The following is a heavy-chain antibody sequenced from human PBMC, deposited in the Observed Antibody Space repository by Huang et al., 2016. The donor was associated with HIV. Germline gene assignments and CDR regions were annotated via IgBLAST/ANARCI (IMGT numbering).Heavy chain of an antibody. CDR1: GFTFSNSA. Sequence: QVQLVESGGGVVQPGTSLRLSCAASGFTFSNSAMKWVRQVPGKGLEWVGVISNEGSTKYYADSVKGRFTISRDNSKNTVYLQMNSLRAEDTAVYYCARSEPSRYYFDYWGQGTLVTVSS. CDR3: ARSEPSRYYFDY. J-gene: IGHJ4*02. V-gene: IGHV3-30-3*01. CDR2: ISNEGSTK.